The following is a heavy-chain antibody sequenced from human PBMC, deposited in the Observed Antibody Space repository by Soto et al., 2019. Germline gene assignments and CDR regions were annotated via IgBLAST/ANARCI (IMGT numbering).Heavy chain of an antibody. CDR1: GFTFSSYE. V-gene: IGHV3-48*03. Sequence: XGSLILSCAASGFTFSSYEMNWVRQAPGKGLEWVSYISSSGSTIYYADSVKGRFTISRDNAKNSLYLQMNSLRAEDTAVYYCARVTLEGSSGLSWFDHWGQGTLVTVSS. D-gene: IGHD6-19*01. CDR3: ARVTLEGSSGLSWFDH. J-gene: IGHJ5*02. CDR2: ISSSGSTI.